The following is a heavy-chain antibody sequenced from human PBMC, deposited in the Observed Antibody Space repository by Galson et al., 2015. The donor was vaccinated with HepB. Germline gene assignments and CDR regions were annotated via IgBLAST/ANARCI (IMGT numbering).Heavy chain of an antibody. J-gene: IGHJ4*02. V-gene: IGHV3-23*01. CDR3: AKGREYYYDSSGYYY. CDR1: GFTFSSYA. Sequence: SLRLSCAASGFTFSSYAMSWVRQAPGKGLEWVSAISGSGGSTYYADSVKGRFTISRDNSKNTLYLQMNSLRAEDTAVYYSAKGREYYYDSSGYYYWGQGTLVTVSS. D-gene: IGHD3-22*01. CDR2: ISGSGGST.